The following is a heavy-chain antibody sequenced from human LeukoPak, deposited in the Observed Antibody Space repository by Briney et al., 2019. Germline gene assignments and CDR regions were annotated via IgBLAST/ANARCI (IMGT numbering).Heavy chain of an antibody. CDR1: GYSFTSYW. D-gene: IGHD2-21*01. V-gene: IGHV5-51*01. J-gene: IGHJ4*02. CDR3: ARPAYCGGDCYFDY. CDR2: IYPGDSDT. Sequence: KPGESLKISCQGSGYSFTSYWIGWVRQLPGKGLEWMGIIYPGDSDTRYSPSFQGQVTISADKSISPAYLQWSSLKASDTAMYYCARPAYCGGDCYFDYWGQGTLVTVSS.